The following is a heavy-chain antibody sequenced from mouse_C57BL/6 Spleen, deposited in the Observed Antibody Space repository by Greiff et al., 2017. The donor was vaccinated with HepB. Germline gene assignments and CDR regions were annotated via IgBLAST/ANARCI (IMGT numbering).Heavy chain of an antibody. CDR3: AIYDYDGSMDY. V-gene: IGHV5-17*01. Sequence: DVKLVESGGGLVKPGGSLKLSCAASGFTFSDYGMHWVRQAPGKGLEWVAYISSGSSTIYYADTVKGRFTISRDNAKNTLFLQMTSLRSEDTAMYYCAIYDYDGSMDYWGQGTSVTVSS. J-gene: IGHJ4*01. CDR1: GFTFSDYG. D-gene: IGHD2-4*01. CDR2: ISSGSSTI.